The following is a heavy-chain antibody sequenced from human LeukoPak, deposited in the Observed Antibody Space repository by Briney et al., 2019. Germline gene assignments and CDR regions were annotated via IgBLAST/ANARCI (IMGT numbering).Heavy chain of an antibody. V-gene: IGHV3-30*03. D-gene: IGHD1-14*01. CDR3: TTGGSGESFDP. CDR2: ISYDGSNN. CDR1: GFTFSSYG. J-gene: IGHJ5*02. Sequence: GGSLRLSCVASGFTFSSYGMHWVRQAPGKGLEWVAVISYDGSNNYHADSVKGRFTISRDNSRYTLYLQMNSLKTEDTAVYYCTTGGSGESFDPWGQGTLVTVSS.